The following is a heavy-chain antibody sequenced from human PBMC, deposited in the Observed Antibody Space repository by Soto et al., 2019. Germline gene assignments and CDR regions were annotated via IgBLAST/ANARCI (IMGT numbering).Heavy chain of an antibody. CDR1: GFTFSSYA. V-gene: IGHV3-23*01. CDR2: ISGSGGST. CDR3: AKEGDSLWFGELLSYFDY. D-gene: IGHD3-10*01. Sequence: GGSLRLSCAASGFTFSSYAMGWVRQAPGKGLEWVSAISGSGGSTYYADSVKGRFTISRDNSKNTLYLQMNSLRAEDTAVYYCAKEGDSLWFGELLSYFDYWGQGTLVTVSS. J-gene: IGHJ4*02.